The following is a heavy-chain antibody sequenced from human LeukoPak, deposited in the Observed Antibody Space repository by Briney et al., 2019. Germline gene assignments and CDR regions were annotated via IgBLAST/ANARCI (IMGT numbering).Heavy chain of an antibody. V-gene: IGHV4-34*01. Sequence: SETLSLTCAVYGGSFSGYYWSWIRQPPGKGLEWIGETNHSGSTNYNPSLKSRVTISVDTSKNQFSLKLSFVTAADTAVYYCARARTVDTVVTALFDYWGQGTLVTVSS. CDR3: ARARTVDTVVTALFDY. CDR2: TNHSGST. CDR1: GGSFSGYY. J-gene: IGHJ4*02. D-gene: IGHD4-23*01.